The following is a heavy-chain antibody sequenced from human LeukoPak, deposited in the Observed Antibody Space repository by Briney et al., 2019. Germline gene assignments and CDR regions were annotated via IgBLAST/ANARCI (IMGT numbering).Heavy chain of an antibody. Sequence: PSETLSLTCTVSGGSISSYYWSWIRQPPGKGLEWIGYIYYSGSTNYNPSLKSRVTISVDTSKNQFSLKLSSVTAADTAVYYCARPAGGLTSDYWGQGTLVTVSS. J-gene: IGHJ4*02. CDR1: GGSISSYY. CDR3: ARPAGGLTSDY. D-gene: IGHD3/OR15-3a*01. CDR2: IYYSGST. V-gene: IGHV4-59*08.